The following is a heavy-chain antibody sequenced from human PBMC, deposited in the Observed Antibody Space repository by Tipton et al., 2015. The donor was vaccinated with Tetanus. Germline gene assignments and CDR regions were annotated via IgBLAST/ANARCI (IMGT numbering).Heavy chain of an antibody. CDR3: TRANHEFPKKGPFDS. CDR1: GGSVRSGDYS. V-gene: IGHV4-61*08. J-gene: IGHJ4*02. CDR2: VSYSGRT. Sequence: TLSLTCTVSGGSVRSGDYSWNWIRQPPGKGLEWLAYVSYSGRTNSNYSLKSRITISRDTSRNQFSLKLTSVTAADTAVYYCTRANHEFPKKGPFDSWGQGTLVIVS. D-gene: IGHD3-10*01.